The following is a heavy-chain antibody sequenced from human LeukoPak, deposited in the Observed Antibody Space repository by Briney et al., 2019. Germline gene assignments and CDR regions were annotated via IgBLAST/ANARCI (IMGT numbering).Heavy chain of an antibody. J-gene: IGHJ4*02. Sequence: PGGSLRLSCAASGFTFSSYWMSWVRQAPGMGLEWVANIKQDGSGKYYVDSVKGRFTISRDNAKNSLYLQMNSLRAEDTAVYYCARDLMIRPFDYWGQGTLVSVSS. CDR3: ARDLMIRPFDY. CDR1: GFTFSSYW. V-gene: IGHV3-7*01. CDR2: IKQDGSGK. D-gene: IGHD3-22*01.